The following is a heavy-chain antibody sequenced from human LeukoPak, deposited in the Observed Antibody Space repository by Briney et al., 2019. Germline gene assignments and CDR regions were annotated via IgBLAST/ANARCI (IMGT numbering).Heavy chain of an antibody. Sequence: GGSLRLSCAASGFFFSSYGMHWVRQAPGKGLEWVALIWYDGTNKYYTDSVKGRFTISRDNSNNTLYLEMSSLRAGDTAVYYCARAHYNWNEPPFDHWGQGVLVTVSS. D-gene: IGHD1-20*01. CDR2: IWYDGTNK. J-gene: IGHJ4*02. CDR3: ARAHYNWNEPPFDH. CDR1: GFFFSSYG. V-gene: IGHV3-33*01.